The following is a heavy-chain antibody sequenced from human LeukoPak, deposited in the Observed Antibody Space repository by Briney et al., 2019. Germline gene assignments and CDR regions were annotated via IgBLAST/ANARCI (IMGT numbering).Heavy chain of an antibody. V-gene: IGHV3-30-3*01. CDR3: ARDTASLGYYYGSESYNYFDY. J-gene: IGHJ4*02. Sequence: GRSLRLSCAASGFTFSSYAMHWVRQAPGKGLEWVAVISYDGSNKYYADSVKGRFTISRANSTNTLYLQMNSLRAEDTAVYYCARDTASLGYYYGSESYNYFDYWGQGTLVTVSS. CDR2: ISYDGSNK. D-gene: IGHD3-10*01. CDR1: GFTFSSYA.